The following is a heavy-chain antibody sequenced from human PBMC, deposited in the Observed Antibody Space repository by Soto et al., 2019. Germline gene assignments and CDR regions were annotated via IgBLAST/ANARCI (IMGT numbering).Heavy chain of an antibody. CDR2: IIPIFGTA. CDR1: GGTFSSYA. D-gene: IGHD1-1*01. V-gene: IGHV1-69*01. J-gene: IGHJ3*02. CDR3: ARDAYNSPGSFDT. Sequence: QVQLVQSGAEVKKPGSSVKVSCKASGGTFSSYAISWVRQAPGQGLEWMGGIIPIFGTANYAQKFQGRVQISAEESRIPAYVGRSSLRSEDTAVYYGARDAYNSPGSFDTWGQGKMVTVSS.